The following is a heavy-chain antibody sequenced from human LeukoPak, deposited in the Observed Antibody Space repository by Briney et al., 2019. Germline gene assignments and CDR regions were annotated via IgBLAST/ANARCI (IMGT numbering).Heavy chain of an antibody. CDR2: ISWNSGSI. CDR3: AKDSAAVAHGAFDI. Sequence: GGSLRLSCAASGFTFDDYAMHWVRQAPGKGLEWVSGISWNSGSIGYADSVKGRFTISRDNAKNSLYLQMNSLRAEDMALYYCAKDSAAVAHGAFDIWGQGTMVTVSS. D-gene: IGHD6-19*01. V-gene: IGHV3-9*03. J-gene: IGHJ3*02. CDR1: GFTFDDYA.